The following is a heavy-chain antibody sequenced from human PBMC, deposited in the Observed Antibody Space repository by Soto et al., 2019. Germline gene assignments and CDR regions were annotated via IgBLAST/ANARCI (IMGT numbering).Heavy chain of an antibody. D-gene: IGHD2-8*01. CDR2: IYYSGST. V-gene: IGHV4-30-4*01. Sequence: SETLSLTCTVSGGSISSGDYYWSWIRQPPGKGLEWIGYIYYSGSTYYNPSLKSRVTISVDTSKNQFSLKLSSVTAADTAVYYCARESAIVLMVYAIPRDIFRWFDPWGQGTLVTAPQ. CDR3: ARESAIVLMVYAIPRDIFRWFDP. J-gene: IGHJ5*02. CDR1: GGSISSGDYY.